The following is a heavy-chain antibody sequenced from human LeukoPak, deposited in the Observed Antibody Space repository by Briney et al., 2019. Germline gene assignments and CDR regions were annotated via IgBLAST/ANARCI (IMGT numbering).Heavy chain of an antibody. J-gene: IGHJ4*02. Sequence: ASVKVSCKVSGYTFTSYAMNWVRQAPGQGLEWMGWINTNTGNPTYAQGFTGRFVFSLDTSVSTAYLQISSLKAEDTAVYYCARVLGAEYDSSGYFDYWGQGTLVTVSS. CDR1: GYTFTSYA. CDR2: INTNTGNP. CDR3: ARVLGAEYDSSGYFDY. D-gene: IGHD3-22*01. V-gene: IGHV7-4-1*02.